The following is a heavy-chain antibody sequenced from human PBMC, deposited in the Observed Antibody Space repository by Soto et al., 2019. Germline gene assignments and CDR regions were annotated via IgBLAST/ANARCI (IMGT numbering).Heavy chain of an antibody. CDR1: GGSINSYL. CDR3: ARAGTNMVQFDY. CDR2: IYYSGST. V-gene: IGHV4-59*01. Sequence: SGTLALSCTVSGGSINSYLWIWIRQSPGKGLEWIGHIYYSGSTSYSPSLKSRVSISVDTSKNQFSLEVHSVTAADTAVYYCARAGTNMVQFDYWGQGTLVTVSS. D-gene: IGHD3-10*01. J-gene: IGHJ4*02.